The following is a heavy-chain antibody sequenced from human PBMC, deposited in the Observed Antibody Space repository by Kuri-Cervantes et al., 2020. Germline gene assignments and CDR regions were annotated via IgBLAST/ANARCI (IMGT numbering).Heavy chain of an antibody. Sequence: GESLKISCAVSGFIVRTNYMSWVRQAPGKGLEWVSSISSSSSYIYYADSVKGRFTISRDNAKNSLYLQMNSLRAEDTAVYYCASDQYYYASSGFTPWGQGTLVTVSS. CDR1: GFIVRTNY. CDR2: ISSSSSYI. V-gene: IGHV3-21*01. CDR3: ASDQYYYASSGFTP. J-gene: IGHJ5*02. D-gene: IGHD3-22*01.